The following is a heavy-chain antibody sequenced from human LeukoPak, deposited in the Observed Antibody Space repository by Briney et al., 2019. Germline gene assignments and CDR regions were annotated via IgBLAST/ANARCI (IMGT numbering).Heavy chain of an antibody. V-gene: IGHV3-21*01. CDR2: ISSSSSYI. J-gene: IGHJ3*02. Sequence: GGSLRLSCAASGFTFSSYSMNWVRQAPGKGLEWVSSISSSSSYIYYADSVKGRFTISRDNAKNSLYLQMNSLRAEGTAVYYCARLSGSYPDDAFDIWGQGTMVTVSS. D-gene: IGHD1-26*01. CDR3: ARLSGSYPDDAFDI. CDR1: GFTFSSYS.